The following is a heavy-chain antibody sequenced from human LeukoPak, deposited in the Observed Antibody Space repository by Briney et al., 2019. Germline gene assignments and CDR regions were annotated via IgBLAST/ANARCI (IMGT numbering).Heavy chain of an antibody. CDR2: IYGSGTI. CDR3: ARDSGTTGEVKFDP. Sequence: PSETLSLTCTVSGGSIRSYYWSWLRQPAGKGLEWIGRIYGSGTITYNPSLESRVSMSVDTSRNQFSLNLRCVTAADTAVYYCARDSGTTGEVKFDPWGQGALVTVSA. CDR1: GGSIRSYY. J-gene: IGHJ5*02. V-gene: IGHV4-4*07. D-gene: IGHD3-10*01.